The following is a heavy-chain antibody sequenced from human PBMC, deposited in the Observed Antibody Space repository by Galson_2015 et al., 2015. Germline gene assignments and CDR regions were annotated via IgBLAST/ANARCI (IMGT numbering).Heavy chain of an antibody. CDR1: GFSFNTYS. D-gene: IGHD4-17*01. V-gene: IGHV3-21*06. J-gene: IGHJ4*02. Sequence: SLRLSCAASGFSFNTYSMKWVRQAPGKGLEWVSSISSSGSYTFYADSVKGRFTISRDNAKNSLFLQMNSLRSEDTAVYYCARRSQEESWVTTSDLYYIDYWGQGSLVTVSS. CDR3: ARRSQEESWVTTSDLYYIDY. CDR2: ISSSGSYT.